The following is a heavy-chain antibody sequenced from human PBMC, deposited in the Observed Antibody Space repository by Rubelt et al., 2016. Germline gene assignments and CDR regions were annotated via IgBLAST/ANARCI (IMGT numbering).Heavy chain of an antibody. CDR3: ARSYYYGSENLWGDWCFDL. CDR1: GFTFSDYG. CDR2: IWSDVNNR. V-gene: IGHV3-33*08. D-gene: IGHD3-10*01. J-gene: IGHJ2*01. Sequence: VQLVESGGGLVQPGGSLRLSCAASGFTFSDYGMHWVRQAPGKGLEWVAVIWSDVNNRFYADSVKGGFTSSRDNSENTLYRQRNSLRAEDTAIYYCARSYYYGSENLWGDWCFDLWGRGTLVTVSS.